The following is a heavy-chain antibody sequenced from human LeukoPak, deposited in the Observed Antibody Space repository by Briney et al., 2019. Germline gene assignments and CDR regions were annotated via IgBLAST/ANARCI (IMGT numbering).Heavy chain of an antibody. CDR1: GFTFDDYG. CDR3: ARETTVVTPGRYYYGMDV. CDR2: INWNGGST. D-gene: IGHD4-23*01. V-gene: IGHV3-20*01. Sequence: GGSLRLSCAASGFTFDDYGMSWVRQAPGKGLEWVSGINWNGGSTGYADSVKGRFTISRDNAKNSLYLQMNSLRAEDTALYHCARETTVVTPGRYYYGMDVWGQGTTVTVSS. J-gene: IGHJ6*02.